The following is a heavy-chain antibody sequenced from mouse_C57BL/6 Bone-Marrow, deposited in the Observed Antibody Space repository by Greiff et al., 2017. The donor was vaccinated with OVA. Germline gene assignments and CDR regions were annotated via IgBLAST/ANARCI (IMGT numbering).Heavy chain of an antibody. CDR1: GYTFTSYW. CDR3: ARDTTVAPYAMDY. CDR2: IYPGSGST. V-gene: IGHV1-55*01. D-gene: IGHD1-1*01. J-gene: IGHJ4*01. Sequence: VQLQQPGAELVKPGASVKMSCKASGYTFTSYWITWVKQRPGQGLEWIGDIYPGSGSTNYNEKFKSKATLTVDTSSSTAYMQLSSLTSEDSAVYYCARDTTVAPYAMDYWGQGTSVTVSS.